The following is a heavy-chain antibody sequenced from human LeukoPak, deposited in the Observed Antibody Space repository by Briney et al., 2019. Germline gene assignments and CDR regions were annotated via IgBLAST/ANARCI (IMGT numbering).Heavy chain of an antibody. CDR3: ATVVYCSSTSCYFDH. V-gene: IGHV1-8*03. D-gene: IGHD2-2*01. CDR1: GYTFTSYD. CDR2: MNPNSGNT. J-gene: IGHJ4*02. Sequence: ASVKVSCKASGYTFTSYDINWVRQATGQGLEWMGWMNPNSGNTGYAQKFQGRVTITRNTSISTAYMELSSLRSEDTAVYYCATVVYCSSTSCYFDHWGQGTLVTVSS.